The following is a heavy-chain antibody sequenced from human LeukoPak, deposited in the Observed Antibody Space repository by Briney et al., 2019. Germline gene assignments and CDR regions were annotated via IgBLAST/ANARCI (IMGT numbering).Heavy chain of an antibody. V-gene: IGHV3-23*01. D-gene: IGHD3-9*01. CDR1: GFTFSNYG. CDR2: ITGSGGNT. Sequence: GGSLRLSCAASGFTFSNYGMSWVRQAPGEGLEWVSAITGSGGNTYYADSVKGRFTISRDNSKNTVFLQMNSLRAEDTAVYYCAKWGDYDVLTGYYVSDYWGQGTLVTVSS. J-gene: IGHJ4*02. CDR3: AKWGDYDVLTGYYVSDY.